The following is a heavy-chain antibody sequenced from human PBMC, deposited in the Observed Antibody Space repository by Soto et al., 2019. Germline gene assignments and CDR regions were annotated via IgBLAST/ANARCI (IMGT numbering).Heavy chain of an antibody. CDR2: INPNSGGT. V-gene: IGHV1-2*04. D-gene: IGHD5-12*01. J-gene: IGHJ4*02. Sequence: ASVKVSCKASGYTFTGYYMHWVRQAPGQGLEWMGWINPNSGGTNYAQKFQGWVTMTRDTSISTAYMELSRLRSDDTAVYYCARDQGRRDGYNRDFYFDYWGQGTLVTVSS. CDR1: GYTFTGYY. CDR3: ARDQGRRDGYNRDFYFDY.